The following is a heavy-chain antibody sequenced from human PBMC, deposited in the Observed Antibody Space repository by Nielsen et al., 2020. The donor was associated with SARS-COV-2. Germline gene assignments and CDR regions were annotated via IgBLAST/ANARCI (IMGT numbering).Heavy chain of an antibody. CDR1: GYTFTSYW. CDR3: ARYASEYYYYYYMDV. J-gene: IGHJ6*03. CDR2: IYPRASDT. V-gene: IGHV5-51*01. D-gene: IGHD2-2*01. Sequence: GGSLRLSCQGSGYTFTSYWIGWVRQMPGNGLEWMGVIYPRASDTRYNPSFQGPVALSADKSISTAYLQWSSLKASDTAMYYCARYASEYYYYYYMDVWGTGTTVTVPS.